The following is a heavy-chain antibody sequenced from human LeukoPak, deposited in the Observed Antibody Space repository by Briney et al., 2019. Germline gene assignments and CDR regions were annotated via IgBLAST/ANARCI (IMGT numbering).Heavy chain of an antibody. J-gene: IGHJ6*03. V-gene: IGHV4-38-2*01. Sequence: SETLSLTCAVSGYSISSGYYWGWIRQPPGKGLEWIGSIYHSGSTYYNPSLKSRVTISVDTSKNQFSLKLSSVTAADTAVYYCAGQLSASDSTWYYYYYMDVWGKGTTVTVSS. CDR3: AGQLSASDSTWYYYYYMDV. D-gene: IGHD2-2*01. CDR1: GYSISSGYY. CDR2: IYHSGST.